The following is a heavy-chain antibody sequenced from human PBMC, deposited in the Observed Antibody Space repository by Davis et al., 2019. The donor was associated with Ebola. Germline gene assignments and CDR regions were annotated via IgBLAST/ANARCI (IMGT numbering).Heavy chain of an antibody. Sequence: PGGSLRLSCAASGFTFSSYSMNWVRQAPGKGLEWVSYISSSSSTIYYADSVKGRFTISRDNAKNSLYLQMNSLGAEDTAVYYCAKDRGWATMIVVVPDYWGQGTLVTVSS. V-gene: IGHV3-48*01. D-gene: IGHD3-22*01. CDR3: AKDRGWATMIVVVPDY. CDR1: GFTFSSYS. CDR2: ISSSSSTI. J-gene: IGHJ4*02.